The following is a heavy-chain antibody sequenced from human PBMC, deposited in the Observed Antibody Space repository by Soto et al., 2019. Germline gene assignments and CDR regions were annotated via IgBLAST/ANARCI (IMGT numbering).Heavy chain of an antibody. D-gene: IGHD1-7*01. V-gene: IGHV6-1*01. CDR2: TYYRSKWYN. J-gene: IGHJ4*02. Sequence: SQTLSLTCAISGDSVSSNSAAWNWIRQSPSRGLEWLGKTYYRSKWYNEYAESVKSRITINPDTSKNQFSLQLNSVTPEDTAVYYCARDFKGITGTKFDYWGQGTLVTVSS. CDR1: GDSVSSNSAA. CDR3: ARDFKGITGTKFDY.